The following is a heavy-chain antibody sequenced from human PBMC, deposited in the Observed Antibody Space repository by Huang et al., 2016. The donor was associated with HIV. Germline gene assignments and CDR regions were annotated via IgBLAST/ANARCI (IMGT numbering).Heavy chain of an antibody. D-gene: IGHD2-8*01. Sequence: EVKLLESGGGLVQPGGSLRLSCAASGLSFSSFGMSWVRQAPGKGLQWISGISGSGDMTSYADSVKGRFTISRDNSKNTLFLHMKSLRVEDTAVYYCAKDVWAASDADAFDVWGQGTVVSIS. CDR2: ISGSGDMT. CDR1: GLSFSSFG. CDR3: AKDVWAASDADAFDV. J-gene: IGHJ3*01. V-gene: IGHV3-23*01.